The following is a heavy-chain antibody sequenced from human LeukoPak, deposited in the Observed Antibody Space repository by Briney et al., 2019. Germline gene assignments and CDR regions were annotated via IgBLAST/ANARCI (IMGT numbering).Heavy chain of an antibody. CDR2: IYTSGST. J-gene: IGHJ4*02. Sequence: SETLSLTCTVSGGSISSYCWSWIRQPAGKGLEWIGRIYTSGSTNYNPSLKSRVTMSVDTSKNQFSLKLSSVAAADTAVYYCARDTSYGDYFDYWGQGTLVTVSS. CDR3: ARDTSYGDYFDY. D-gene: IGHD4-17*01. CDR1: GGSISSYC. V-gene: IGHV4-4*07.